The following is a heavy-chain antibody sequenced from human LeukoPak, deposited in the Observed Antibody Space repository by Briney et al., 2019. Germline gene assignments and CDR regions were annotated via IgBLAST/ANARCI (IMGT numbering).Heavy chain of an antibody. CDR1: GFTFSRQW. J-gene: IGHJ3*01. V-gene: IGHV3-74*01. D-gene: IGHD2-2*01. Sequence: GGSLRLSCAASGFTFSRQWMHWVRQLPGEGLVWVARINNDGSGTSYADSVKGRFTISRDNAQSALSLQMSSLKVEDTAIYYCTTGVPAMTTGAFAFWGRGTMVSASS. CDR2: INNDGSGT. CDR3: TTGVPAMTTGAFAF.